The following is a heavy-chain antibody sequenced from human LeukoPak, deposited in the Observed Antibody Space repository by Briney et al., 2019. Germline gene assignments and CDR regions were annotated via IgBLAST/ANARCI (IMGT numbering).Heavy chain of an antibody. CDR1: GFTFSSYS. CDR2: ISSSSSTI. CDR3: AKDSDSSSP. Sequence: PGGSLRLSCAASGFTFSSYSMNWVRQAPGKGLEWVSYISSSSSTIYYADSVKGRFTISRDNSKNTLYLQMNSLRAEDTAVYYCAKDSDSSSPWGQGTLVTVSS. D-gene: IGHD6-13*01. V-gene: IGHV3-48*01. J-gene: IGHJ5*02.